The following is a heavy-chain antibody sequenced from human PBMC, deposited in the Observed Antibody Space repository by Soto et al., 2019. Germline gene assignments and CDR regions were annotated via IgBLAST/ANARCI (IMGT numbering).Heavy chain of an antibody. D-gene: IGHD6-19*01. CDR1: GGTFSRYA. Sequence: SVKVSCKASGGTFSRYAISWVRQAFGQGLEWMGGIIPIFGTANYAQKFQGRVAITADESTSTAYMELSSLRSEDTAVYYCARCPAVAATYYFDYWGQGTLVTVSS. CDR2: IIPIFGTA. CDR3: ARCPAVAATYYFDY. V-gene: IGHV1-69*13. J-gene: IGHJ4*02.